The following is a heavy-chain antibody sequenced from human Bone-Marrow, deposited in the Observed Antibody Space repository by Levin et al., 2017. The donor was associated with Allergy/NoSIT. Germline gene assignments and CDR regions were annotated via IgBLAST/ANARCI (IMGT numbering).Heavy chain of an antibody. Sequence: PSETLSLTCTVSGGSISSYYWSWIRQPPGKGLEWIGYIYYIGSTNYNPSLKSRVTMSLDTSKNQFSLKLTSVTAADTAVYYCARDRVIVGTTNYYYGMDVWGQGPTVTVSS. CDR1: GGSISSYY. CDR2: IYYIGST. V-gene: IGHV4-59*01. D-gene: IGHD1-26*01. J-gene: IGHJ6*02. CDR3: ARDRVIVGTTNYYYGMDV.